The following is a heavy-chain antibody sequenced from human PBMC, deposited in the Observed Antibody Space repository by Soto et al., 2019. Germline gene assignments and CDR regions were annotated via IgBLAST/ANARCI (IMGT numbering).Heavy chain of an antibody. D-gene: IGHD3-22*01. V-gene: IGHV4-61*01. CDR1: GGSVSSGSYY. Sequence: QVQLQESGPGLVKPSETLSLTCTVSGGSVSSGSYYWSWIRQPPGKGLEWIGYIYYSGSTNYNPSLKSRVTISVDTSKNQFSLKLSSVTAADTVVYYCARYYYDSSGARRYFDYWGQGTLVTVSS. CDR2: IYYSGST. CDR3: ARYYYDSSGARRYFDY. J-gene: IGHJ4*02.